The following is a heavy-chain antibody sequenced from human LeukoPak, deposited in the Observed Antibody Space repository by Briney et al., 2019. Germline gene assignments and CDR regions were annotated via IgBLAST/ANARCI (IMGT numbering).Heavy chain of an antibody. CDR2: VYASGSI. D-gene: IGHD3-10*01. Sequence: SETLSLTCTASGGSISNHYWSWIRQPAGKGLEWIGRVYASGSITYNPSLQSRVTMSMDTSKSQFSLNLTPVTAADTAIYYCARDSGTTGEVKFDPWGQGILVTVSS. V-gene: IGHV4-4*07. CDR1: GGSISNHY. CDR3: ARDSGTTGEVKFDP. J-gene: IGHJ5*02.